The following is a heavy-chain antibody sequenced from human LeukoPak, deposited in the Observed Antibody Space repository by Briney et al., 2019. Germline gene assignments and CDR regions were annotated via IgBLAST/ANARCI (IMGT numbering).Heavy chain of an antibody. CDR1: GFTFSSYA. J-gene: IGHJ4*02. V-gene: IGHV3-23*01. CDR2: ISGSGGST. Sequence: GGSLRLSYAASGFTFSSYAMSWVRQAPGKGLEWVSAISGSGGSTYYADSVKGRFTISRDNSKNTLYLQMNSLGAEDTAVYYCAKDPYDSSGYYPHFDYWGQGTLVTVYS. D-gene: IGHD3-22*01. CDR3: AKDPYDSSGYYPHFDY.